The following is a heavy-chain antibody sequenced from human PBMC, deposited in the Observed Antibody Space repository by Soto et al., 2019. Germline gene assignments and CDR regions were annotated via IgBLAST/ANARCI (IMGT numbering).Heavy chain of an antibody. Sequence: SETLSLTCTVSGGSISSSSYYWGWIRQPPGKGLEWIGSIYYSGSTYYNPSLKSRVTISVDTSKNQFSLKLSSVTAADTAVYYCVRFSPPPRITIFGVVKSAFDIWGQGTMVTVSS. CDR2: IYYSGST. CDR3: VRFSPPPRITIFGVVKSAFDI. V-gene: IGHV4-39*01. J-gene: IGHJ3*02. D-gene: IGHD3-3*01. CDR1: GGSISSSSYY.